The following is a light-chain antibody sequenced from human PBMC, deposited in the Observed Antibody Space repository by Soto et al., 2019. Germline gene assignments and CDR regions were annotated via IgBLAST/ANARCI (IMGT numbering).Light chain of an antibody. Sequence: EIVMTQSPVTLSVSPGERATLSCRASQSVRSNLASYQQQPGQAPSLLIYRAFTRATGIPTRFSGTESGTEFTITISSLQSEDFALYYCQQYNAWPLTFGQGTKVEV. V-gene: IGKV3-15*01. CDR1: QSVRSN. CDR3: QQYNAWPLT. J-gene: IGKJ1*01. CDR2: RAF.